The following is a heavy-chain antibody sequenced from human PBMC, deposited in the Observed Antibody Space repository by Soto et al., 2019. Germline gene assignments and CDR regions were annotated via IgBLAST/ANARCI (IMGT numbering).Heavy chain of an antibody. V-gene: IGHV4-39*01. CDR3: ARRGSGHTFDY. Sequence: QLQLQESGPGLVTPSETLSLTCAVSGASVSRTGFHWGWIRQPPGQGLEWIGSIYEGETTFYNSSPKSRVTISADTSKNQFSLRLTSVTAADTAVYYCARRGSGHTFDYWGQGTLVTVSS. J-gene: IGHJ4*02. CDR1: GASVSRTGFH. D-gene: IGHD3-10*01. CDR2: IYEGETT.